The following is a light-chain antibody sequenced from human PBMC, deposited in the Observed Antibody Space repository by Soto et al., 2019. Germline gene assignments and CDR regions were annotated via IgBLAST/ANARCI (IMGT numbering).Light chain of an antibody. J-gene: IGKJ2*01. CDR3: QHYGNSPPNT. CDR1: QSGSSCN. CDR2: GAS. Sequence: EIVLTQSPGTLSLSPGERATRSCRASQSGSSCNLAWYQQKPGQAPRLLIYGASTRATGSPDRFSGSGSGTDFTLTISSLEPEDFAVYYCQHYGNSPPNTFGQGTKLEIK. V-gene: IGKV3-20*01.